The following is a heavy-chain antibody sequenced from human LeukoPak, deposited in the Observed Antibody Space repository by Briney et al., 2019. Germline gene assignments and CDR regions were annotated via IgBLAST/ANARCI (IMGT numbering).Heavy chain of an antibody. D-gene: IGHD3-10*01. J-gene: IGHJ4*02. CDR3: ATGKGFLGFGELPQSEFDY. CDR1: GYTFTSYD. V-gene: IGHV1-8*01. CDR2: MNPNSGNT. Sequence: GASVKVSCKASGYTFTSYDINWVRQATGQGLEWMGWMNPNSGNTGYAQKFQGRVTMTRNTSISTAYMELSSLRSEDTAVYYCATGKGFLGFGELPQSEFDYWGQGTLVTVSS.